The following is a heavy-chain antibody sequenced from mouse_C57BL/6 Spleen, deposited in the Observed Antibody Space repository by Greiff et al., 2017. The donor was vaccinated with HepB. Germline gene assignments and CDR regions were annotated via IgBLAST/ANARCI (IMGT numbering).Heavy chain of an antibody. V-gene: IGHV1-62-2*01. J-gene: IGHJ1*03. CDR2: FYPGSGSI. Sequence: LQESGAELVKPGASVKLSCKASGYTFTEYTIHWVKQRSGQGLEWIGWFYPGSGSIKYNEKFKDKATLTADKSSSTVYMELSRLTSEDSAVYFCARHEDYYGSSYGGYFDVWGTGTTVTVSS. CDR3: ARHEDYYGSSYGGYFDV. CDR1: GYTFTEYT. D-gene: IGHD1-1*01.